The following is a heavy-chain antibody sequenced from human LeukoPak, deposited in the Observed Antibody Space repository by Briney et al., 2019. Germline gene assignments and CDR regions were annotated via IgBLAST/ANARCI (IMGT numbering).Heavy chain of an antibody. CDR2: ISAYNGNT. CDR1: GYTFTSYG. J-gene: IGHJ4*02. D-gene: IGHD2-2*02. CDR3: ARDRRRYCSSTSCYTPGY. Sequence: ASVKVSCKASGYTFTSYGISWVRQAPGQGLECMGWISAYNGNTNYAQKLQGRVTMTTDTSTSTAYMELRSLRSDDTAAYYCARDRRRYCSSTSCYTPGYWGQGTLVTVSS. V-gene: IGHV1-18*01.